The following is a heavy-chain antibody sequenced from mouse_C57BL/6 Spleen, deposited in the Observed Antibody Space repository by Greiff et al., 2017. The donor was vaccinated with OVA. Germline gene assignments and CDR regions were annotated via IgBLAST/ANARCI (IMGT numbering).Heavy chain of an antibody. CDR2: IDPENGDT. Sequence: EVQRVESGAELVRPGASVKLSCTASGFNIKDDYMHWVKQRPEQGLEWIGWIDPENGDTEYASKFQGKATITADTSSTTYYLQLSSLTFENTAVYYCTSRGYFDYDWFAYWGQGTLVTVSA. D-gene: IGHD2-4*01. CDR3: TSRGYFDYDWFAY. J-gene: IGHJ3*01. CDR1: GFNIKDDY. V-gene: IGHV14-4*01.